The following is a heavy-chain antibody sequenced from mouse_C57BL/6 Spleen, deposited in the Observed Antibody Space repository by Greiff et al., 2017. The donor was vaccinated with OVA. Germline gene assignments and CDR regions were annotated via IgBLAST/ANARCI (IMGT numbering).Heavy chain of an antibody. J-gene: IGHJ2*01. CDR3: ARSTMVTTEYYFDY. CDR2: INPNNGGT. D-gene: IGHD2-2*01. CDR1: GYTFTDYY. V-gene: IGHV1-26*01. Sequence: VQLKQSGPELVKPGASVKISCKASGYTFTDYYMNWVKQSHGKSLEWIGDINPNNGGTSYNQKFKGKATLTVDKSSSTAYMELRSLTSEDSAVYYCARSTMVTTEYYFDYWGQGTTLTVSS.